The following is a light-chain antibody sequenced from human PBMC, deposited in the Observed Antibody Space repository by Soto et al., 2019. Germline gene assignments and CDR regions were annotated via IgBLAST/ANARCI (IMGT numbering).Light chain of an antibody. CDR1: QSISSSY. V-gene: IGKV3-20*01. CDR2: GAS. Sequence: EIVLTQSPGTLSLSPGVRATLSCRASQSISSSYLAWYQQKPGQAPRLLVSGASSRATGIPDRFSGSGSGTDFTLTISRLEPEDLAVYFCQQYGSSPWTFGQGTKVEIK. CDR3: QQYGSSPWT. J-gene: IGKJ1*01.